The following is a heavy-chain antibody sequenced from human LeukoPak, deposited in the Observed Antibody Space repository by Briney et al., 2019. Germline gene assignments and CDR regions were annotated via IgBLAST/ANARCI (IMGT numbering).Heavy chain of an antibody. CDR2: INPNSGCT. V-gene: IGHV1-2*02. CDR1: GYTFTGYY. CDR3: AREPLYSSSWSCYFDY. D-gene: IGHD6-13*01. J-gene: IGHJ4*02. Sequence: ASVKLSCKASGYTFTGYYMHWARQAPGQGFEWMGWINPNSGCTNYAQKFQGRVTMTRDTSISTAYMDLNRLRSDDTAVYHCAREPLYSSSWSCYFDYWGQGTLVTVSS.